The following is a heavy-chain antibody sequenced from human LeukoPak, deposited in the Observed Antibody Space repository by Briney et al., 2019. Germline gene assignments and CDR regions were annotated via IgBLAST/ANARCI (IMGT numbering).Heavy chain of an antibody. CDR1: GFTFSSYW. CDR3: TTGLSY. J-gene: IGHJ4*02. D-gene: IGHD4/OR15-4a*01. V-gene: IGHV3-74*03. Sequence: PGGSLRLSCAASGFTFSSYWMDWVRQAPGKGLMWVSRMNSDGSSTKYADSVKGRFTISRDNAKNTLYLQMNSLKTEDTAVYYCTTGLSYWGQGTLVTVSS. CDR2: MNSDGSST.